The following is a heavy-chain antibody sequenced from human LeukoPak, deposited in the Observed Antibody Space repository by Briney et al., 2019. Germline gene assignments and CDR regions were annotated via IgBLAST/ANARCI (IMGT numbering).Heavy chain of an antibody. CDR1: VYTFTGYY. D-gene: IGHD3-22*01. Sequence: ASVKVSCRASVYTFTGYYMHWVRQAPGQGLEWMGWINPNSGGTNYAQKFQGRVTMTRDTSISTAYMELSRLRSDDTAVYYCATDYYDSSGYYWWDYWGQGTLVTVSS. J-gene: IGHJ4*02. CDR2: INPNSGGT. V-gene: IGHV1-2*02. CDR3: ATDYYDSSGYYWWDY.